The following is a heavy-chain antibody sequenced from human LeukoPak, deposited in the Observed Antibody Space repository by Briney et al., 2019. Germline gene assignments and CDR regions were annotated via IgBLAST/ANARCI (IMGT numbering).Heavy chain of an antibody. D-gene: IGHD1-26*01. CDR3: AKDPARREFDY. Sequence: TGGSLRLSFAAAGFTFSSYAMIWVRQAPGKRLEWVSAISGSGGSTYYADSVKGRFTISRDNYKTTLYLQMNSLRAEDTVVYYCAKDPARREFDYWGQGTLVTVSS. CDR2: ISGSGGST. CDR1: GFTFSSYA. J-gene: IGHJ4*02. V-gene: IGHV3-23*01.